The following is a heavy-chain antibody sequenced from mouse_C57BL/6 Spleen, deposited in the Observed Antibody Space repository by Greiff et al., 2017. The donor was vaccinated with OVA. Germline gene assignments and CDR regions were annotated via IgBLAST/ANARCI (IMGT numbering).Heavy chain of an antibody. Sequence: EVQGVESGGGLVKPGGSLKLSCAASGFTFSSYTMSWVRQTPEQRLEWVATISGGGGNTYYPDSVKGRFTISRDNAKNTLYLQMSSLRSEDTALYYGARQGTAQATFAFWGKGTLVTVSA. CDR1: GFTFSSYT. D-gene: IGHD3-2*02. J-gene: IGHJ3*01. V-gene: IGHV5-9*01. CDR2: ISGGGGNT. CDR3: ARQGTAQATFAF.